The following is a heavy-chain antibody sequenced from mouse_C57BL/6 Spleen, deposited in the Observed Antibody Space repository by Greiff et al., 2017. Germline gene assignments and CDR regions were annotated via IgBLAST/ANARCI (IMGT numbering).Heavy chain of an antibody. D-gene: IGHD3-2*02. CDR1: GFPFSSYG. CDR3: ARQGLDSSGYIYYYAMDY. J-gene: IGHJ4*01. CDR2: ISSGGSYT. V-gene: IGHV5-6*01. Sequence: EVQLVESGGDLVKPGGSLKLSCAASGFPFSSYGMSWVRQTPDKRLEWVATISSGGSYTYYPASVKGRFTIYRDNAKNTLYLQMSSLKSEDTAMYYCARQGLDSSGYIYYYAMDYWGQGTSVTVSS.